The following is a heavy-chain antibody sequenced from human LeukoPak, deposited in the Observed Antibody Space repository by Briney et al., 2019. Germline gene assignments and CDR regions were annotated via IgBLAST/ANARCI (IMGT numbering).Heavy chain of an antibody. Sequence: HPGGSLRLSRAASGFTFSSYAMSWVRQAPGKGLEWVSAISGSGGSTYYADSVKGRFTISRDNSKNTLYLQMNSLRAEDTAAYYCACSGWYYFDYWGQGTLVTVSS. CDR1: GFTFSSYA. CDR3: ACSGWYYFDY. CDR2: ISGSGGST. V-gene: IGHV3-23*01. D-gene: IGHD6-19*01. J-gene: IGHJ4*02.